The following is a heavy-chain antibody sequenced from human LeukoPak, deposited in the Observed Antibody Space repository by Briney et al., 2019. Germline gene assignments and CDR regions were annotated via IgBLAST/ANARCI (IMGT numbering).Heavy chain of an antibody. J-gene: IGHJ4*02. CDR1: GFTFSSYA. CDR2: ISGSGGST. D-gene: IGHD3-3*01. Sequence: GGSLRLSCAASGFTFSSYAMGWVRQAPGKGLEWVSAISGSGGSTYYADSVKGRFTISRDNSKNTLYLQMNSLRAEDTAVYYCAKVSDYDFWSGYPGDYWGQGTLVTVSS. V-gene: IGHV3-23*01. CDR3: AKVSDYDFWSGYPGDY.